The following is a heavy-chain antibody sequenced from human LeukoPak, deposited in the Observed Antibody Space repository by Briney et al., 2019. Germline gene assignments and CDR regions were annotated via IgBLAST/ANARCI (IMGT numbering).Heavy chain of an antibody. J-gene: IGHJ4*02. V-gene: IGHV4-39*07. CDR1: DDSISNNRYF. Sequence: SETLSLTCAVSDDSISNNRYFWAWIRQPPGKGLEWIRSINYSGRTYYNPSLKSRLTMSVDTAKRQFSLRLTSVTAADTALYYCARDIDDVGALLDFWGQGTLVTVSS. CDR3: ARDIDDVGALLDF. CDR2: INYSGRT. D-gene: IGHD1-26*01.